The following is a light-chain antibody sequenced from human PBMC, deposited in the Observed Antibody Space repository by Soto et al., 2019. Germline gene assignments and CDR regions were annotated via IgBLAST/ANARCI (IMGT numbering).Light chain of an antibody. J-gene: IGLJ2*01. Sequence: QSALTQPASVSGSPGQSITISCTGTSSDVGSYKLVSWYQQHPGKAPKLMIYEGSKRPSGVSNRFSGSKSGNTDSLTISGLQAEDEADYYCCSYAGSSTFVVFGGGTKVTVL. CDR3: CSYAGSSTFVV. V-gene: IGLV2-23*03. CDR1: SSDVGSYKL. CDR2: EGS.